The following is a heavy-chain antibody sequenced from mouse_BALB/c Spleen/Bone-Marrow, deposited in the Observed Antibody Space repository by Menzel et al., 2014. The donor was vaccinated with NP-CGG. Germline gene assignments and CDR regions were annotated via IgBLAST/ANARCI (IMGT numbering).Heavy chain of an antibody. J-gene: IGHJ4*01. D-gene: IGHD2-1*01. V-gene: IGHV1-87*01. CDR1: GYTFTSYW. CDR2: IYPGDGDT. CDR3: ASPYGNYDAMDY. Sequence: VHLVGSGAELARPGASVKLSCKASGYTFTSYWMQWVKQRPGQGLEWIGAIYPGDGDTRYTQKFRGKATLTADKSSNTAYMQLSSLTSEDSAVYFCASPYGNYDAMDYWGQGTSVTVSS.